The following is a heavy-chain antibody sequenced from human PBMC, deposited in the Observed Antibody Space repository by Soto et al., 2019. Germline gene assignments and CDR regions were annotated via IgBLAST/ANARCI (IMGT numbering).Heavy chain of an antibody. V-gene: IGHV3-23*01. CDR1: GFTFSSYA. CDR3: AKVGSITIFGVGRDYYYMDV. J-gene: IGHJ6*03. CDR2: ISGSGGST. D-gene: IGHD3-3*01. Sequence: GGSLRLSCAASGFTFSSYAMSWVRQAPGKGLEWVSAISGSGGSTYYADSVKGRFTVSRDNSKNTLYLQMNSLRAEDTAVYYCAKVGSITIFGVGRDYYYMDVWGKWTTVTVSS.